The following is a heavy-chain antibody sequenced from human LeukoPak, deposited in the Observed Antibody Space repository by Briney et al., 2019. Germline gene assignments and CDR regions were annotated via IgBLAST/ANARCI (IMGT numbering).Heavy chain of an antibody. CDR1: GYSFTSYW. J-gene: IGHJ4*02. CDR3: ARDSAPPYSGWWWVVVY. D-gene: IGHD6-19*01. Sequence: GESLQISCKASGYSFTSYWCVWLRQLPGKGLQWMVTIYPGDSGNRYSPSFQGQGTISADKSVSTAFLQWISSMASDTDMYSCARDSAPPYSGWWWVVVYWGQGALVTVSS. V-gene: IGHV5-51*01. CDR2: IYPGDSGN.